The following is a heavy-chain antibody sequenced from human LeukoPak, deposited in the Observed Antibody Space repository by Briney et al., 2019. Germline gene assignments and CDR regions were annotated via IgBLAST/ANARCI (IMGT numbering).Heavy chain of an antibody. CDR1: GYTFTSYD. J-gene: IGHJ6*02. CDR3: ARSSGNRYCSGGSRYGQAYYYYGMDV. D-gene: IGHD2-15*01. CDR2: MNPNSGNT. Sequence: ASVKVSCKASGYTFTSYDINWVRQATGQGLEWMGWMNPNSGNTGYAQKFQGRVTMTRNTSISTAYMELSSLRSEDTAVYYCARSSGNRYCSGGSRYGQAYYYYGMDVWGQGTTVTVSS. V-gene: IGHV1-8*01.